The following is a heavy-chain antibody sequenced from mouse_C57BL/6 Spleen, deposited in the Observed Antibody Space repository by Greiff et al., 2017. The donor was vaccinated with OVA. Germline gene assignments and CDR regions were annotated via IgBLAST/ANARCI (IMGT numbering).Heavy chain of an antibody. D-gene: IGHD2-4*01. CDR3: TPFYYDYDGGFAY. Sequence: EVKLQESGAELVRPGASVKLSCTASGFNIKDYYMHWVKQRPEQGLEWIGRIDPEDGDTEYAPKFQGKATMTADTSSNTAYLQLSSLTSEDTAVYYCTPFYYDYDGGFAYWGQGTLVTVSA. J-gene: IGHJ3*01. V-gene: IGHV14-1*01. CDR1: GFNIKDYY. CDR2: IDPEDGDT.